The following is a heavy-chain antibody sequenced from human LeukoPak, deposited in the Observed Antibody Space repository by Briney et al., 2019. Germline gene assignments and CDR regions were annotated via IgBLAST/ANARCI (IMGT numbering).Heavy chain of an antibody. V-gene: IGHV5-51*01. CDR3: ARQGSFLAPFDP. J-gene: IGHJ5*02. Sequence: GESLKISCKGPGYSFTSYWIAWVRQMPGKGLEWMGIIYPGDSDTRYSPSFQGQVTISVDKSITTAYLQWSSLKASDTAMYYCARQGSFLAPFDPWGQGTLVTVSS. CDR1: GYSFTSYW. CDR2: IYPGDSDT. D-gene: IGHD6-6*01.